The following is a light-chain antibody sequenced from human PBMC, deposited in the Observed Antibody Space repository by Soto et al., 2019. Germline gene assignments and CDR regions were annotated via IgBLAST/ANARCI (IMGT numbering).Light chain of an antibody. CDR1: QSVRSSY. Sequence: EIVLTQSPGTLSLPPGERATLSCRASQSVRSSYLAWYQQKFGQAPRLLIYGPSSRATGIPDRFSGSGSGTDFTLTISRLEPEDFAVYYCQQYGSSSWTFGQGTKVEIK. V-gene: IGKV3-20*01. CDR2: GPS. CDR3: QQYGSSSWT. J-gene: IGKJ1*01.